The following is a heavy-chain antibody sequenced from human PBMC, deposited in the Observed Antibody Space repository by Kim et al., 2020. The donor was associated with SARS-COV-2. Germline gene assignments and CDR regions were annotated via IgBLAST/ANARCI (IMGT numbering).Heavy chain of an antibody. Sequence: SETLSLTCAVYGGSFSGYYWSWIRQPPGKGLEWIGEINHSGSTNYNPSLKSRVTISVDTSKNQFSLKLSSVTAADTAVYYCARWPGPPSSSWYLVDAFDIWGQGTMVTVSS. CDR2: INHSGST. CDR1: GGSFSGYY. D-gene: IGHD6-13*01. V-gene: IGHV4-34*01. J-gene: IGHJ3*02. CDR3: ARWPGPPSSSWYLVDAFDI.